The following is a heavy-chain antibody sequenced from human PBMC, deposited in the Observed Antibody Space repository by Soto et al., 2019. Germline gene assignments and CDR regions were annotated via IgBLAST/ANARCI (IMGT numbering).Heavy chain of an antibody. CDR1: GFAFSSCA. D-gene: IGHD3-10*01. CDR3: AKGFDSINYGLFHY. Sequence: GGSLRLSCTASGFAFSSCAMDWVRQVPGKGLEWVSASTGGDDNTYYADSVKGRFIISRDNSKNTLHLQMNSLRVDDTAVYYCAKGFDSINYGLFHYWGQGALVTVSS. V-gene: IGHV3-23*01. J-gene: IGHJ4*02. CDR2: STGGDDNT.